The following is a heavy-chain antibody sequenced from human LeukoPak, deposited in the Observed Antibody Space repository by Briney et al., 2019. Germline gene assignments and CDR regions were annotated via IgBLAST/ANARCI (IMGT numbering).Heavy chain of an antibody. Sequence: GGSLKLSCAASGFTFSGSAMHWVRQASGKGLEWVGRIRSKANTYATAYAASVKGRFSISRNDSKNTAYLQMNSLKAEDTAVYYCIQSRGGYNLVDYWGQGTLVTVSS. CDR3: IQSRGGYNLVDY. CDR1: GFTFSGSA. CDR2: IRSKANTYAT. D-gene: IGHD5-24*01. J-gene: IGHJ4*02. V-gene: IGHV3-73*01.